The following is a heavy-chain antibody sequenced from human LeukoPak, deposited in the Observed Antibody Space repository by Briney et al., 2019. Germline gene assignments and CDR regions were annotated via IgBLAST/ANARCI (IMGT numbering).Heavy chain of an antibody. J-gene: IGHJ4*02. D-gene: IGHD6-13*01. V-gene: IGHV3-30*04. CDR3: ARDFLPMSSSWYEYY. CDR1: GFTFSSYA. Sequence: GGSLRLSCAASGFTFSSYAMHWVRQAPGKGLEWVAVISYDGSNKYYADSVKGRFTISRDNSKNTLYLQMSSLRAEDTAVYYCARDFLPMSSSWYEYYWGQGTLVTVSS. CDR2: ISYDGSNK.